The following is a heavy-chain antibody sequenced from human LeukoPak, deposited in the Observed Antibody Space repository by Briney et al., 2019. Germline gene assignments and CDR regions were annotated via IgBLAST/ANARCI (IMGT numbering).Heavy chain of an antibody. CDR1: GGSISSGDYY. D-gene: IGHD6-13*01. CDR2: IYRTGST. V-gene: IGHV4-30-2*01. CDR3: ARARTPAAGTIVVIDY. Sequence: SQTLSLTCTVSGGSISSGDYYWSWIRQPPGKGLEWIGHIYRTGSTYYNPSLKSRVTISIDRSKNQFSLEVTSVTAADTAVYYCARARTPAAGTIVVIDYWGQGTLVTVSS. J-gene: IGHJ4*02.